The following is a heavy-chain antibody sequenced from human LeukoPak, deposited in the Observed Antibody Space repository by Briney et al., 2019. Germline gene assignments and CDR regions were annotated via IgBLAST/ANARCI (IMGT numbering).Heavy chain of an antibody. J-gene: IGHJ6*02. CDR2: ISYDGSNK. Sequence: GGSLRLSCAASGFTFSSYGMHWVRQAPGKGLEWVAVISYDGSNKYYADSVKGRFTISRDNSKNTLYLQMNSLRAEDTAVYYCARDKRYCTNGVCQDYYYGMDVWGQGTTVTVSS. D-gene: IGHD2-8*01. CDR1: GFTFSSYG. V-gene: IGHV3-30*03. CDR3: ARDKRYCTNGVCQDYYYGMDV.